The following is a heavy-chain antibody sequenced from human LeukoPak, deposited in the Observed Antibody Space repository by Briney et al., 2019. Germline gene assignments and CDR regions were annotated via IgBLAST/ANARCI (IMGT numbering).Heavy chain of an antibody. Sequence: GGSLRLSCAASGFTFSSYWMSWVRQAPGKGLEWVANIKQDGSEKYYVDSVKGRFTISRDNAKNSLYLQMNSLRDEDTAVYYCARFLPPGYMDVWGKGTTVTVSS. CDR3: ARFLPPGYMDV. D-gene: IGHD2/OR15-2a*01. CDR2: IKQDGSEK. CDR1: GFTFSSYW. V-gene: IGHV3-7*01. J-gene: IGHJ6*03.